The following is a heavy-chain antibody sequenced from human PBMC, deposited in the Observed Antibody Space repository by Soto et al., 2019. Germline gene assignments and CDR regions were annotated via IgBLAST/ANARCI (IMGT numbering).Heavy chain of an antibody. J-gene: IGHJ4*02. Sequence: QITLKESGPTLVKPTQTLTLTCTFSGFSLSTSGVGVGWIRQPPGKALEWLALIYCNDDKRYSPSLKSRLTITKDTSKNQVVLTMTNMDPVDTATDYCAHRLYGGNSAYWCQGTLVTVSS. CDR2: IYCNDDK. V-gene: IGHV2-5*01. CDR3: AHRLYGGNSAY. CDR1: GFSLSTSGVG. D-gene: IGHD2-21*01.